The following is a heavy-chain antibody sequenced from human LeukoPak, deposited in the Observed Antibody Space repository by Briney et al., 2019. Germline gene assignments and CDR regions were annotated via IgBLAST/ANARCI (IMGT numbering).Heavy chain of an antibody. CDR1: RGTFNEYG. D-gene: IGHD5-12*01. J-gene: IGHJ6*02. Sequence: ASVKVSCKASRGTFNEYGISWVRQAPGQGLEWMGWISAYNGNTNYAQKLQGRVTMTTDTSTSTAYMELRSLRSDDTAVYYCARVRGPTIVHYYYGMDVWGQGTTVTVSS. CDR3: ARVRGPTIVHYYYGMDV. CDR2: ISAYNGNT. V-gene: IGHV1-18*01.